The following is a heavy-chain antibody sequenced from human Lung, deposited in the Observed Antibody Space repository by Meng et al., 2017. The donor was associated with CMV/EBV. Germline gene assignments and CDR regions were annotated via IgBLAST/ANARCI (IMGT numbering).Heavy chain of an antibody. CDR2: VNPVSDDT. CDR1: GYTFSGFY. Sequence: VQLVQSGAEVQRPGASVKISCQASGYTFSGFYMNWARQAPGHGLEWLGRVNPVSDDTHYAQKFVGRLTVTRGATINTAFMELTSLRPDDTAVYYCAKSSDNGWSSWGPGTLVTVSS. CDR3: AKSSDNGWSS. D-gene: IGHD6-19*01. J-gene: IGHJ4*01. V-gene: IGHV1-2*06.